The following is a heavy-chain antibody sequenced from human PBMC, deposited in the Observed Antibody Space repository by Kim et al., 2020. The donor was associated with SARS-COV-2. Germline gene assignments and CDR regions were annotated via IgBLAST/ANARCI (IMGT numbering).Heavy chain of an antibody. D-gene: IGHD2-15*01. V-gene: IGHV4-61*01. Sequence: SETLSLTCTVSGGSVSSGSYYWSWIRQPPGKGLEWIGYIYYSGSTNYNPSLKSRVTISVDTSKNQFSLKLSSVTAADTAVYYCARGYYFYRAFDIWGQGTMVTVSS. CDR2: IYYSGST. J-gene: IGHJ3*02. CDR1: GGSVSSGSYY. CDR3: ARGYYFYRAFDI.